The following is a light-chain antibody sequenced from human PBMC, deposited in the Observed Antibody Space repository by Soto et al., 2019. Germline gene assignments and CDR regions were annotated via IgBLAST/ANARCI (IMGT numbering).Light chain of an antibody. J-gene: IGKJ1*01. CDR1: ESLLHSNGYNY. Sequence: DVLMTQSALSRPVTPGEPASISCRSSESLLHSNGYNYLDWYLQKPGQSPQLLIYLGSNRASGVPGRFSASASGTDFTLTISRVEAEDVGVYYCMGALQSPPTFGQGTKVDI. CDR2: LGS. CDR3: MGALQSPPT. V-gene: IGKV2-28*01.